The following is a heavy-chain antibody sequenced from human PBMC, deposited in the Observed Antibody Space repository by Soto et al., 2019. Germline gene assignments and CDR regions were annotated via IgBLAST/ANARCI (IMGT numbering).Heavy chain of an antibody. CDR3: CGGDYYDSSGYYPFYGMDV. D-gene: IGHD3-22*01. J-gene: IGHJ6*02. CDR1: GGTFSSYA. V-gene: IGHV1-69*01. CDR2: IIPIFGTA. Sequence: QGQLVQSGAEVKKPGSSVKVSCKASGGTFSSYAISWVRQAPGQGLEWMGGIIPIFGTANYAQKFQGRVTITADESTSTAYMELSSLRSEDTAVYYCCGGDYYDSSGYYPFYGMDVWGQGTTVTVSS.